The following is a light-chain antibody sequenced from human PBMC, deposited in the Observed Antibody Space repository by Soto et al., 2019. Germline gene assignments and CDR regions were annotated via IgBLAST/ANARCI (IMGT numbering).Light chain of an antibody. CDR2: EVS. CDR3: CSYAGSSTYV. J-gene: IGLJ1*01. V-gene: IGLV2-23*02. Sequence: QSALTQPASVSVSPGQSITISCTGTSSDVGSYNLVSWYQQHPGKAPKLMIYEVSKRPSGVSNRFSGSKSGNTASLTISGPQAEDEADYYCCSYAGSSTYVFGTGTKVTVL. CDR1: SSDVGSYNL.